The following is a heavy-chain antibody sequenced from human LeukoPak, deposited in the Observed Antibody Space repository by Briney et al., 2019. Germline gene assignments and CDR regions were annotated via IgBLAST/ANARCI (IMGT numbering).Heavy chain of an antibody. CDR1: GFNFSTYV. D-gene: IGHD2/OR15-2a*01. J-gene: IGHJ6*02. V-gene: IGHV3-7*05. Sequence: GGSLRLSCAASGFNFSTYVMHWVRQAPGKGLEWVANINQGESEKYYVDSVKGRFTISRDNAKNSLYQQMNTLRAEDTAVYYCARVRVSSYYGMDIWGQGTTVTVSS. CDR2: INQGESEK. CDR3: ARVRVSSYYGMDI.